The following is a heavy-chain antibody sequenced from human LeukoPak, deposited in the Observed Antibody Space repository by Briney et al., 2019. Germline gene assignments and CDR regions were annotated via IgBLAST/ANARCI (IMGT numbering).Heavy chain of an antibody. CDR1: GFTFSSYE. J-gene: IGHJ4*02. Sequence: GGSLRLSCAASGFTFSSYEMNWVRQAPGKGLEWVSYISSSGSTTYYADSVKGRFTISRDIAKNSLYLQMNGLRAEDTAVYYCARDPAVAGDYLEYWGQGTLVTVSS. CDR2: ISSSGSTT. CDR3: ARDPAVAGDYLEY. V-gene: IGHV3-48*03. D-gene: IGHD6-19*01.